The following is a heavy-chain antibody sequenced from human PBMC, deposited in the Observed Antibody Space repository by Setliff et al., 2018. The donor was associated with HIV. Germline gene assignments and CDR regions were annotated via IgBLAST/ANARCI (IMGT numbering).Heavy chain of an antibody. J-gene: IGHJ5*02. V-gene: IGHV1-2*02. CDR3: ARDSCSSTSCYFDDWFDP. Sequence: ASVKVSCKASGGTFTGYYMHWVRQAPGQGLEWMGWINPNNGGTNYAQKLQGRVTMTTDTSTSTAYMELRSLRSDDTAVYYCARDSCSSTSCYFDDWFDPWGQGTLVTVSS. CDR1: GGTFTGYY. CDR2: INPNNGGT. D-gene: IGHD2-2*01.